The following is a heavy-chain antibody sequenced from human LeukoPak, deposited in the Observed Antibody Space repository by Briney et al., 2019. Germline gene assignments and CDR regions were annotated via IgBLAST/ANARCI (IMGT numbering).Heavy chain of an antibody. D-gene: IGHD6-25*01. V-gene: IGHV4-39*07. CDR2: IYHSGST. CDR3: ARDGGGSRIGY. J-gene: IGHJ4*02. CDR1: GGSISSSSYY. Sequence: AETLSLTCTVSGGSISSSSYYWGWIRQPPGKGLEWIGSIYHSGSTYYNPSLKSRVTISVDTSKNQFSLKLSSVTAADTAVYYCARDGGGSRIGYWGQGTLVTVSS.